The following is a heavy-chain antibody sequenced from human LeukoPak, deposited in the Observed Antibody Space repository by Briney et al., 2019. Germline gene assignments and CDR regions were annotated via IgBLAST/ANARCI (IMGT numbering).Heavy chain of an antibody. CDR3: ARMAEEMATNFDY. D-gene: IGHD5-24*01. Sequence: SETVSLTCTVSGGSISSYYWSWIRQPPGKGLEWIGYIYYSGSTNYNPSLKSRVTISVDTSKNQFSLKLSSVTAADTAVYYCARMAEEMATNFDYWGQGTLATVSS. V-gene: IGHV4-59*08. J-gene: IGHJ4*02. CDR2: IYYSGST. CDR1: GGSISSYY.